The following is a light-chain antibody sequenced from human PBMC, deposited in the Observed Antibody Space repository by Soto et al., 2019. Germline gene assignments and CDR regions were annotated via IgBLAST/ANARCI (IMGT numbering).Light chain of an antibody. J-gene: IGKJ1*01. V-gene: IGKV1-39*01. CDR3: QQYNSYPWT. CDR2: AAS. CDR1: QSISRY. Sequence: IPMTQSPSSLSASVGDRVTITCRASQSISRYLNWYQQKQGKAPKLLIYAASSLQSGVPSRFSGSGSGTDLTITISSLQPDDFDTYYCQQYNSYPWTFGQGTKVDIK.